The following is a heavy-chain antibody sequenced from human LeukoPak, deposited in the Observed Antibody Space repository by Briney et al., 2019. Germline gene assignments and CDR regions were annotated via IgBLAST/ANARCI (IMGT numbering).Heavy chain of an antibody. CDR1: GFTFSSYW. D-gene: IGHD3-10*01. Sequence: SGGSLRLSCAASGFTFSSYWMHWVRQVPGKGLVWVARINPGGSSITYADSVKGRFTISRDNSKNTLYLQMNSLRAEDTAVYYCAKGGWFGDYWGQGTLVTVSS. CDR3: AKGGWFGDY. J-gene: IGHJ4*02. V-gene: IGHV3-74*01. CDR2: INPGGSSI.